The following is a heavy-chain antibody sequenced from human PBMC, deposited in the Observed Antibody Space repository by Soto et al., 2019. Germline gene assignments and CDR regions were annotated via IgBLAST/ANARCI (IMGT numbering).Heavy chain of an antibody. CDR3: ARGNPFKYAGFDV. CDR1: GYTFSDFD. J-gene: IGHJ6*02. V-gene: IGHV1-8*01. CDR2: MNAKSGDK. D-gene: IGHD2-2*01. Sequence: QAHLEQSGAELKRPGASVKVSCKDSGYTFSDFDINWLRQASGQGPEWMGWMNAKSGDKFFPHRFRGKFNMTWATSLRTAYMEVGSLTSHDTAIYYCARGNPFKYAGFDVWGQGTTVAVSS.